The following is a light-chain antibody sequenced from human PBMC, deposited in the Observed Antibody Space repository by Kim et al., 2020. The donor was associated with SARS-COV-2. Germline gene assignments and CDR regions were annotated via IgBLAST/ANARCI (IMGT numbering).Light chain of an antibody. Sequence: DIQMTQSPSSLSASVGDRVTITCRASQDISRYLNWYQQKPGKAPKLLIYTASSLQSGVPSRFTGSGSETDFTLTISRLEPEDFAVYYCQQYVTSGTFGQGTKVDIK. CDR2: TAS. CDR3: QQYVTSGT. V-gene: IGKV1-39*01. J-gene: IGKJ1*01. CDR1: QDISRY.